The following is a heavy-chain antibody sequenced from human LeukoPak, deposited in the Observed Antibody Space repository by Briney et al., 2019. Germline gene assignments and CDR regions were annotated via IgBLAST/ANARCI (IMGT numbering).Heavy chain of an antibody. CDR1: GFTFSSYW. J-gene: IGHJ5*02. CDR3: ARRGNYDILTGSQGNWFDP. D-gene: IGHD3-9*01. Sequence: GGSLRLSCAASGFTFSSYWMSWVRQAPGKGLEWVANIKQDGSEKYYVDSVKGRFTISRDNAKNSPYLQMNSLRAEDTAVYYCARRGNYDILTGSQGNWFDPWGQGTLVTVSS. V-gene: IGHV3-7*01. CDR2: IKQDGSEK.